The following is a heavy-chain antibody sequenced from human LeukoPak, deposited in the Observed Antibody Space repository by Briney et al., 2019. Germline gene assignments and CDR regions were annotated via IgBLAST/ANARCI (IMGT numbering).Heavy chain of an antibody. J-gene: IGHJ4*02. Sequence: GSLRLSCAASGFTVSSNEMSWVRQAPGKGLEWVSSISGGSTYYADSRKGRFTISRDNSKNTLHLQMNSLRAEDTAVYYCKKDTVDGYSSSAAMRYWGQGTLVTVSS. CDR3: KKDTVDGYSSSAAMRY. CDR1: GFTVSSNE. D-gene: IGHD6-6*01. CDR2: ISGGST. V-gene: IGHV3-38-3*01.